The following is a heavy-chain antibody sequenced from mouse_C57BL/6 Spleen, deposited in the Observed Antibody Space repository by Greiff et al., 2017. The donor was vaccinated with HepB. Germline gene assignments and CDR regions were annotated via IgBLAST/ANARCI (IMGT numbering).Heavy chain of an antibody. CDR2: IDPENGDT. V-gene: IGHV14-4*01. CDR1: GFNIKDDY. CDR3: TTGNYEFAY. J-gene: IGHJ3*01. Sequence: EVKLVESGAELVRPGASVKLSCTASGFNIKDDYMHWVKQRPEQGLEWIGWIDPENGDTEYASKFQGKATITADTSSNTAYLQLSSLTSEDTAVYYCTTGNYEFAYWGQGTLVTVSA. D-gene: IGHD2-1*01.